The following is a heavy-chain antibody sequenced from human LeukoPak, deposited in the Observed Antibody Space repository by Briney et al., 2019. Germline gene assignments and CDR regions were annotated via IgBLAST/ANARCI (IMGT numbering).Heavy chain of an antibody. CDR3: ARERPGIAVAGTGFAY. V-gene: IGHV1-2*02. CDR2: INPKSGGT. J-gene: IGHJ4*02. Sequence: ASVKVSCKASGYIFTGYYMHWVRQASGQGLEWMGWINPKSGGTKYAQKFQGRVTMTRDTSISTAYMELSRLTSDDTAVYYCARERPGIAVAGTGFAYWGQGTLVTVSS. D-gene: IGHD6-19*01. CDR1: GYIFTGYY.